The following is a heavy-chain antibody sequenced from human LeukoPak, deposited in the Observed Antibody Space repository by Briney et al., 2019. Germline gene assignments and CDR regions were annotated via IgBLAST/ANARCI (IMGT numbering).Heavy chain of an antibody. V-gene: IGHV3-23*01. Sequence: GSLRLSCAASGFTFSSYAMSWVRQAPGKGLEWVSAISGSGGSTYYADSVKGRFTISRDNSKNTLYLQMNSLRAEDTAVYYCAKGGGYGSGSYRAFDYWGQGTLVTVSS. CDR3: AKGGGYGSGSYRAFDY. J-gene: IGHJ4*02. CDR2: ISGSGGST. CDR1: GFTFSSYA. D-gene: IGHD3-10*01.